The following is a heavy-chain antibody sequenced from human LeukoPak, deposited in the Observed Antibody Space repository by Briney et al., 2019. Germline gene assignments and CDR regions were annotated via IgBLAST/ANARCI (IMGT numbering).Heavy chain of an antibody. CDR2: ISYDGSNK. V-gene: IGHV3-30*18. Sequence: GGSLRPSCAASGFTFSSYGMHWVRQAPGKGLEWVAVISYDGSNKYYADSVKGRFTISRDNSKNTLYLQMNSLRAEDTAVYYCAKDDHDYWGQGTLVTVSS. CDR3: AKDDHDY. CDR1: GFTFSSYG. J-gene: IGHJ4*02.